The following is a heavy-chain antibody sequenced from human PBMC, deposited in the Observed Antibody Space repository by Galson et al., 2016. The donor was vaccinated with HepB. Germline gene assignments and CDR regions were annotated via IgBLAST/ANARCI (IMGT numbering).Heavy chain of an antibody. D-gene: IGHD2-2*01. CDR1: GGSISISSW. CDR2: VYHTGAI. J-gene: IGHJ3*02. Sequence: ETLSLTCAVSGGSISISSWWNWVRHAPGKGLEWIGEVYHTGAITYNPSFKSRVTVSVDTSKNQFTLILTSVTAADAATYFCARRDLVVTAKHVFDNWGQGTMVTVSS. CDR3: ARRDLVVTAKHVFDN. V-gene: IGHV4-4*01.